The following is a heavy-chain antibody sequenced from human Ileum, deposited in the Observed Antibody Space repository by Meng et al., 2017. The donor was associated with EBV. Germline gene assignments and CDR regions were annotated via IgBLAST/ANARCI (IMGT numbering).Heavy chain of an antibody. D-gene: IGHD6-19*01. V-gene: IGHV4-4*02. CDR1: GGCNISTNW. CDR3: ARVGQWLPIDY. Sequence: LQEAGPGMGDTSGTLSLTCSGSGGCNISTNWWMWGRQPPGKGLEWIGESYHSGSTNYNPSLKSRVTISVDKSKNQFSLNMSSVTAADTAVYYCARVGQWLPIDYWGQGTLVTVSS. J-gene: IGHJ4*02. CDR2: SYHSGST.